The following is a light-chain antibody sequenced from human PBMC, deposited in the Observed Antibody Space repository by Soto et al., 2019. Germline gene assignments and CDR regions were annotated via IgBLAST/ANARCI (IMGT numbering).Light chain of an antibody. Sequence: EIVMTQSPATLSVSPGERATLSCRASQSVSRNLAWYQQKPAQDPRLIIYGASTRATVIPDKFRGSGSGTEFTLTIRSLQSEDFAVYYCQQYNNWPPCTCGQGTKLETK. V-gene: IGKV3-15*01. J-gene: IGKJ2*02. CDR2: GAS. CDR3: QQYNNWPPCT. CDR1: QSVSRN.